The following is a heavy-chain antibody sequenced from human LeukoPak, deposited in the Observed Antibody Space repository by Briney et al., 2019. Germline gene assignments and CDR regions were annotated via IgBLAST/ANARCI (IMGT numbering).Heavy chain of an antibody. V-gene: IGHV3-33*01. CDR2: IWSHGNTW. CDR3: AAITVPGAAWQFDH. CDR1: GFIFSNCG. Sequence: PGTSLTLSCSASGFIFSNCGMHWVRQAPGKGLEWVAIIWSHGNTWYYADSVKGRFTISKDNAKNTLYLQMNSLRAEDTAVYYCAAITVPGAAWQFDHWGRGTLVSVSS. J-gene: IGHJ2*01. D-gene: IGHD2-2*01.